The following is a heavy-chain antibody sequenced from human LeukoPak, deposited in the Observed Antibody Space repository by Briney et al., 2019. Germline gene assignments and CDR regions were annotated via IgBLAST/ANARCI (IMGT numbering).Heavy chain of an antibody. J-gene: IGHJ3*02. V-gene: IGHV3-33*01. Sequence: GRSLRLSCAASGFTFSSYGMHWVRQAPGKGLEWVAVIWYDGSNKHYADSVKGRFTISRDNSKNTLYLQMNSLRAEDTAVYYCARDNQWLTDAFDIWGQGTMVTVSS. CDR1: GFTFSSYG. CDR3: ARDNQWLTDAFDI. CDR2: IWYDGSNK. D-gene: IGHD6-19*01.